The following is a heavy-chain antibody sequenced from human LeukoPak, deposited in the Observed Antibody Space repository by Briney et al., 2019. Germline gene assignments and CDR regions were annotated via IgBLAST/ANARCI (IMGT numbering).Heavy chain of an antibody. Sequence: ASVKVSCKVSGYTITELSMHWVRQAPGKGLEWMGGFDPEDGETIYAQKFQGRVTMTEDTSTDTAYMELSSLRSEDTAVYYCATDIVVLMVYATDYWGQGTLVTVSS. CDR3: ATDIVVLMVYATDY. V-gene: IGHV1-24*01. CDR2: FDPEDGET. CDR1: GYTITELS. J-gene: IGHJ4*02. D-gene: IGHD2-8*01.